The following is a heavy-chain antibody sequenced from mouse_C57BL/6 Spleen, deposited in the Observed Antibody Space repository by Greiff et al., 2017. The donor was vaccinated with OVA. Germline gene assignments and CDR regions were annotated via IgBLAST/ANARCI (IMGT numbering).Heavy chain of an antibody. J-gene: IGHJ4*01. CDR3: ARHRIFGYYAMDY. D-gene: IGHD3-1*01. V-gene: IGHV3-8*01. CDR1: GYSITSDY. Sequence: DVKLVESGPGLAKPSQTLSLTCSVTGYSITSDYWNWIRKFPGNKLEYMGYISYSGSTYYNPSLKSRISITRDTSKNQYYLQLNSVTTEDTATYYCARHRIFGYYAMDYWGQGTSVTVSS. CDR2: ISYSGST.